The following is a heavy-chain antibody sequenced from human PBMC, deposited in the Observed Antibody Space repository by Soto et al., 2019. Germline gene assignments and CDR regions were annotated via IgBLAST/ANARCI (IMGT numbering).Heavy chain of an antibody. CDR2: ISAYNGNT. Sequence: QVQLVQSGAEVKKPGASVKVSCKASGYTFTSYGISWVRQAPGQGLAWMGWISAYNGNTNYAQKIQDRGTMTTDTTTSTAHMELRSPRSDDTAVYYCARDQSGGYYYWGQGTLVTVSS. V-gene: IGHV1-18*01. CDR1: GYTFTSYG. D-gene: IGHD1-26*01. J-gene: IGHJ4*02. CDR3: ARDQSGGYYY.